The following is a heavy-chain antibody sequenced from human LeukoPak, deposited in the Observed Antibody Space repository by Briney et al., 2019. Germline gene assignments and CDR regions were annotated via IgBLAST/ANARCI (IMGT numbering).Heavy chain of an antibody. Sequence: PGGSLRLSCAASGFTFDDYGMSWVRQVPGKGLEWVSGISWNGGSTGYADSVKGRFTISRDNAKNALYLQMNSLRVEDTALYYRARVNYGGNTYNYYYMDVWGKGPTVTVSS. CDR2: ISWNGGST. V-gene: IGHV3-20*04. CDR1: GFTFDDYG. CDR3: ARVNYGGNTYNYYYMDV. J-gene: IGHJ6*03. D-gene: IGHD4-23*01.